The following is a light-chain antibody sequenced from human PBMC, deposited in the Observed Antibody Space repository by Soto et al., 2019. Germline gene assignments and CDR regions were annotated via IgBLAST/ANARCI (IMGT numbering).Light chain of an antibody. CDR2: AAS. V-gene: IGKV1-9*01. CDR1: QDISDY. CDR3: QQLNSYPLT. J-gene: IGKJ4*01. Sequence: DIQLTQSPSFLSASVVDRVTITCLASQDISDYLAWYQQRPGKAPKLLVYAASTLQSGFPSSFSGSGSGTEFTLTISSLQPEDFATYSCQQLNSYPLTFGGGTKVDIK.